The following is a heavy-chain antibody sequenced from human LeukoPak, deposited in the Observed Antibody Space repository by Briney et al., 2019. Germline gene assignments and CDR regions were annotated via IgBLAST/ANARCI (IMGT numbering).Heavy chain of an antibody. V-gene: IGHV4-34*01. CDR2: ITHSGST. CDR3: ARAPGGYCSRAGCLYYFDY. CDR1: GGSFSGFY. D-gene: IGHD2-2*01. Sequence: SETLSLTCAVYGGSFSGFYWTWIRQPPGKGLEWIGEITHSGSTNYNPSLKSRVTISVDTSKNQFSLSLSSVTAADTAVYYCARAPGGYCSRAGCLYYFDYWGQGTLATVSS. J-gene: IGHJ4*02.